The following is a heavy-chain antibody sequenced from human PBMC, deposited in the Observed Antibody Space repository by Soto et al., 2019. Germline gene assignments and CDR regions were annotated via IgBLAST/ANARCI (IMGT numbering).Heavy chain of an antibody. Sequence: EVQLVESGGGLVQPGGSLRLSCAASGFTFSSYWMHWVRQAPGKALVWVSRINSDGSSTSYADSVKGRFTISRDNAKNTLYLQMNSLRAEDTAVYYCARNFGVVIDYYYYGMDVWGQGTTVTVSS. J-gene: IGHJ6*02. CDR3: ARNFGVVIDYYYYGMDV. CDR1: GFTFSSYW. CDR2: INSDGSST. V-gene: IGHV3-74*01. D-gene: IGHD3-3*01.